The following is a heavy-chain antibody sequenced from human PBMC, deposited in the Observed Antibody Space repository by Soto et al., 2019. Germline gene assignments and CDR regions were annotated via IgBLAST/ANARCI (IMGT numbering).Heavy chain of an antibody. V-gene: IGHV4-4*07. CDR3: AREGWGGYDPLGYYYGMDV. Sequence: QVQLQESGPGLVKPSETLSLTCTVSGGSISSYYWSWIQQPAGKGLEWIGRIYTSGSTNYNPSLKSRVTMSVDTSKNQFSLKLSSVTAADTAVYYCAREGWGGYDPLGYYYGMDVWGQGTTVTVSS. CDR1: GGSISSYY. J-gene: IGHJ6*02. D-gene: IGHD5-12*01. CDR2: IYTSGST.